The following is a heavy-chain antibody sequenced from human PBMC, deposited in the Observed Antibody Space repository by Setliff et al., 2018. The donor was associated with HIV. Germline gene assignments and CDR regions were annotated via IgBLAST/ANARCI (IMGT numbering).Heavy chain of an antibody. V-gene: IGHV5-51*01. CDR3: AKAGGDS. CDR2: IYPTDSDT. CDR1: GYNFNNYW. Sequence: GESLKISCRGFGYNFNNYWIDWVRQMPGKGLEWMGTIYPTDSDTKYNPSFQGQVSISADRSISTTYLQWSSLWASDTAMYFCAKAGGDSWGQGTLVTVSS. J-gene: IGHJ5*01. D-gene: IGHD3-10*01.